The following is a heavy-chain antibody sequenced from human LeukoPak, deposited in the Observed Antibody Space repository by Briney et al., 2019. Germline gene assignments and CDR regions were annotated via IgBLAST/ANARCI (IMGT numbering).Heavy chain of an antibody. CDR3: ARDYASSGWYHKSYFQH. J-gene: IGHJ1*01. CDR1: GFSFSTYA. D-gene: IGHD6-19*01. V-gene: IGHV3-30-3*01. Sequence: GGSLRLSCAASGFSFSTYALHWVRQAPGKGLEWVAVISYDGNKIYYADSVKGRFTISRDSFKNTLDLQMDSLRAEDTAVYYCARDYASSGWYHKSYFQHWGQGTLVTVSS. CDR2: ISYDGNKI.